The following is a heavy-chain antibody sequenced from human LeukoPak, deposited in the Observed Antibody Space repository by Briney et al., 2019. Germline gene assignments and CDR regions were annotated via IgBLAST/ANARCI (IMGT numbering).Heavy chain of an antibody. J-gene: IGHJ4*02. V-gene: IGHV3-23*01. Sequence: GGSLRLSCAASGFTFRSYAVSWVRQAPGRGLEWVSAISAGGGSTYYADSVKGRFTISRDNSKTTLYLQMNSLRAEDTAVYYCAKDYFDSSGYSGVFDYWGQGTLVTVSS. D-gene: IGHD3-22*01. CDR2: ISAGGGST. CDR3: AKDYFDSSGYSGVFDY. CDR1: GFTFRSYA.